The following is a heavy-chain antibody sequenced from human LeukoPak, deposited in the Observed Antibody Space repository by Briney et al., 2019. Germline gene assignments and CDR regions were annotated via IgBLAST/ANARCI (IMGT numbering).Heavy chain of an antibody. D-gene: IGHD1-20*01. V-gene: IGHV3-21*01. CDR2: ICSGSSYI. CDR3: ARGKYNWKGEGENWFDP. Sequence: GGSLRLSCAASGFSFSSYSMTWVRQAPGKGLECVSCICSGSSYIYYSDSVKGRFTISRDNAKNSLCLQMNNLRVEDTAVYYCARGKYNWKGEGENWFDPWGQGTLVTVSS. CDR1: GFSFSSYS. J-gene: IGHJ5*02.